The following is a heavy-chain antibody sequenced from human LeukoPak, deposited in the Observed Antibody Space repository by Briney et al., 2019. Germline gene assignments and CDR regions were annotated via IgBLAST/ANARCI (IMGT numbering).Heavy chain of an antibody. CDR3: ARQQVDTAMVRYGMDV. J-gene: IGHJ6*02. V-gene: IGHV4-39*01. CDR2: IYYSGST. CDR1: GGSISSSYY. D-gene: IGHD5-18*01. Sequence: SETLSLTCTVSGGSISSSYYWGWIRQPPGKGLEWIGSIYYSGSTYYNPSLKSRVTISVDTSKNQFSLKLSSVTAADTAVYYCARQQVDTAMVRYGMDVWGQGTTVTVSS.